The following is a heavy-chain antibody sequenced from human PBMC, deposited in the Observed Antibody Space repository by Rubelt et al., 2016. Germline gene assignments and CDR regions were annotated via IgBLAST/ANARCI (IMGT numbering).Heavy chain of an antibody. V-gene: IGHV1-68*02. J-gene: IGHJ4*02. D-gene: IGHD6-6*01. CDR2: ITLYNGNT. Sequence: QVQLGQSEAEVKKPGASVKVSCKASRYTFTYCSLHWLQQAPGQGLERMRWITLYNGNTNYAKKFQGRVTITRDRSLRTAYIELSSLRSEDSAVYYWARSASIAGDWGQGTLVTVSS. CDR3: ARSASIAGD. CDR1: RYTFTYCS.